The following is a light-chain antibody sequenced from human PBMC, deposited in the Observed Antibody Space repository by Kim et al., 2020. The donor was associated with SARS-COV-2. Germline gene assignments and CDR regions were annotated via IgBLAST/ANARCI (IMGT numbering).Light chain of an antibody. CDR2: KAS. V-gene: IGKV1-5*03. Sequence: ASVGDRVTITVRASQSMSNWLAWYQQQPGKAPKVLIYKASTLESGVPSRFSGSGSGTEFTLTTSSLQPDDFATYYCQQYDGYFRTFGQGTKVDIK. CDR3: QQYDGYFRT. J-gene: IGKJ1*01. CDR1: QSMSNW.